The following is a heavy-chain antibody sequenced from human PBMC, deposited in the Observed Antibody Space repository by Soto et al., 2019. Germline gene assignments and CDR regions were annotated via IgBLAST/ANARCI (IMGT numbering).Heavy chain of an antibody. CDR2: IVVGSGNT. Sequence: ASVKVSCKASGFTFTSSAVQWVRQARGQRLEWIGWIVVGSGNTNYAQKFQERVTITRDMSTSTAYMELSSLRSEDTAVYYCAAEGGDFWSGYSTYYYYYGMDVWGQGTTVTVSS. CDR1: GFTFTSSA. V-gene: IGHV1-58*01. D-gene: IGHD3-3*01. J-gene: IGHJ6*02. CDR3: AAEGGDFWSGYSTYYYYYGMDV.